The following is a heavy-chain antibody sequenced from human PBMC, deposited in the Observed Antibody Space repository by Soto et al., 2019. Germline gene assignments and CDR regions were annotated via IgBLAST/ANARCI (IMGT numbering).Heavy chain of an antibody. Sequence: QVQLVEFGGGVVQPGRSLRLSCVASGSPFDVHWVRQAPGKWPEWVAHIVPDGRNQYWADSVKGRFTGSRDNTKYTVYLQINSLRTEDTAVYHCARGSPHGAFDLWGQGTMVTVSS. CDR3: ARGSPHGAFDL. V-gene: IGHV3-30-3*01. J-gene: IGHJ3*01. CDR2: IVPDGRNQ. CDR1: GSPFD.